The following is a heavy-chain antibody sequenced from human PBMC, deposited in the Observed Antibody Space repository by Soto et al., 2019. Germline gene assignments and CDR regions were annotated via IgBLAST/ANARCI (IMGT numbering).Heavy chain of an antibody. CDR2: IIRESGTT. J-gene: IGHJ4*02. CDR3: ARDQYSGSFLY. V-gene: IGHV1-2*02. Sequence: ASVQVSCKTSGYIFTGYYMHWVGQAAGQGLEWMGWIIRESGTTKFAQKFQGRVTMTRDTSISTAYMELSRLTSDDTAVYYSARDQYSGSFLYWGQGTLVTVSS. CDR1: GYIFTGYY. D-gene: IGHD1-26*01.